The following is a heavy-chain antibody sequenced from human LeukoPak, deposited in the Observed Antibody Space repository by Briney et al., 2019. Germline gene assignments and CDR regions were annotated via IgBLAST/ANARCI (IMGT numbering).Heavy chain of an antibody. J-gene: IGHJ4*02. CDR2: FDPKDGDT. CDR1: GYTLTELS. V-gene: IGHV1-24*01. CDR3: TIGGTTGGFDY. Sequence: ASVKVSCKVSGYTLTELSMHWVRQAPGKGLEWMGSFDPKDGDTIYAQKFQGRVTMTEDTSTDTAYMELSSLRSEDTAVYYCTIGGTTGGFDYWGQGTLVTVSS. D-gene: IGHD1-1*01.